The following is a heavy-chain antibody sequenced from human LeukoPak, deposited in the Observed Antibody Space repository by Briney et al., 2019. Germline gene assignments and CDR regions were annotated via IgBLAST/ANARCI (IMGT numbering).Heavy chain of an antibody. V-gene: IGHV4-31*03. J-gene: IGHJ6*02. CDR1: GASISSGGYY. CDR2: IYYSGST. CDR3: ARDHRSYGMDV. D-gene: IGHD3-16*02. Sequence: PSQTLSLTCTVSGASISSGGYYWGWIRQHPGKGLEWIGYIYYSGSTYYNPPLKSRVTISVDTSKNQFSLKLGSVTAADTAVYYCARDHRSYGMDVWGQGTTVTVSS.